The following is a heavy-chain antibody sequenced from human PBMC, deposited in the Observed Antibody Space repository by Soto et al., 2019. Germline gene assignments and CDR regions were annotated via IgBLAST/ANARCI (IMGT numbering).Heavy chain of an antibody. CDR2: ISSSSSTI. D-gene: IGHD2-2*01. CDR3: ARDYCSSTSCYFAFDY. V-gene: IGHV3-48*02. J-gene: IGHJ4*02. Sequence: GGSLRLSCAASGFTFSSYSMNWVRQAPGKGLEWVSYISSSSSTIYYADSVKGRFTISRDNAKNSLYLQMNSLRDEDTAVYYCARDYCSSTSCYFAFDYWGQGTLVTVSS. CDR1: GFTFSSYS.